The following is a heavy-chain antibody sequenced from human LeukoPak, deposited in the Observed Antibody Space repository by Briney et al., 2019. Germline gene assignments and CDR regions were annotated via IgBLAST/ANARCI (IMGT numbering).Heavy chain of an antibody. CDR3: ARRVAGSGRQDY. J-gene: IGHJ4*02. Sequence: GSLRLSCAASGFTFSSYEMNWVRQPPGKGLEWIGNTHYSGNTHYNPSLKSRVTISVDTSKSQFSLNLNSLTAADTAVYYCARRVAGSGRQDYWGQGTLVTVSS. D-gene: IGHD3-10*01. CDR1: GFTFSSYE. CDR2: THYSGNT. V-gene: IGHV4-39*01.